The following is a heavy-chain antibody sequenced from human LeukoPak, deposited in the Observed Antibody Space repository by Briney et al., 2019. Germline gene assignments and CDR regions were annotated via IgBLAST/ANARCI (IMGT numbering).Heavy chain of an antibody. Sequence: GGSLRLSCAASVFSFSDYFISSVRQAPGKGLGWVSYIISSGTTTYYTHSVKSGFTLSTDSAQNSSYLHMSSLRAENTAVYYCTRGVADSHGWYHFDWWGQGTLVTVSA. V-gene: IGHV3-11*04. J-gene: IGHJ4*02. CDR2: IISSGTTT. D-gene: IGHD6-19*01. CDR3: TRGVADSHGWYHFDW. CDR1: VFSFSDYF.